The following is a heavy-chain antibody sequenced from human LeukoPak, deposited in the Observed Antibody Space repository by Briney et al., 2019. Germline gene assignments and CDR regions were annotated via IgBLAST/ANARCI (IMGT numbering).Heavy chain of an antibody. D-gene: IGHD4-17*01. Sequence: PGGSLRLSCAASGFRFSDSWMTWVRQSPGRGLEWVASMDPNGNTKNYLDSVKGRFTISRDNARNLVYLQLNNLRAEDTSVYYCARDPAYGAYDYWGQGILVTVSS. CDR3: ARDPAYGAYDY. CDR1: GFRFSDSW. V-gene: IGHV3-7*01. J-gene: IGHJ4*02. CDR2: MDPNGNTK.